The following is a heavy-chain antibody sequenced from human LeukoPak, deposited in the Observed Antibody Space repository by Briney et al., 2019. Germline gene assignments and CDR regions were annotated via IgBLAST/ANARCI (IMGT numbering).Heavy chain of an antibody. CDR2: IFYSGST. CDR1: GGSISSSSYY. Sequence: SETLSLTCTVSGGSISSSSYYWGWIRQPPGKGLEWIGSIFYSGSTYYNPSLRRRVTVSVDTSKNQFSLMLSSVTAADTAVYYCARGSMIMFGGTHYLDVWGKGTTVTVSS. CDR3: ARGSMIMFGGTHYLDV. V-gene: IGHV4-39*07. D-gene: IGHD3-16*01. J-gene: IGHJ6*03.